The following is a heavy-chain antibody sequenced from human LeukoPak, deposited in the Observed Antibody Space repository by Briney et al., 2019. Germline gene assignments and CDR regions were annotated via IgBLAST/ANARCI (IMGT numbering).Heavy chain of an antibody. CDR3: AKGYCSSTSCYFHYYGMDV. CDR1: GFTFDDYA. Sequence: GGSLRLSCAASGFTFDDYAMHWVRHAPGKGLEWVSGISWNSGSIVYADSVKGRFTISRDNSKNTLYVQMNSLRAEDTAVYYCAKGYCSSTSCYFHYYGMDVWGQGTTVTVSS. CDR2: ISWNSGSI. V-gene: IGHV3-9*01. J-gene: IGHJ6*02. D-gene: IGHD2-2*01.